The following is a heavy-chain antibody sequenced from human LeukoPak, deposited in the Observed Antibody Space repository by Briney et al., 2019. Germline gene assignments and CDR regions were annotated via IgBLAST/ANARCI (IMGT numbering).Heavy chain of an antibody. CDR2: IIPIFGTA. Sequence: EASVKVPCKASGGTFSSYAISLVRQAPGQGLEWMGGIIPIFGTANYAQKFQGRVTITTDESTSTAYMELSSLRSEDTAVYYCARGPIGSGSYLLSWFDPWGQGTLVTVSS. CDR1: GGTFSSYA. CDR3: ARGPIGSGSYLLSWFDP. D-gene: IGHD3-10*01. V-gene: IGHV1-69*05. J-gene: IGHJ5*02.